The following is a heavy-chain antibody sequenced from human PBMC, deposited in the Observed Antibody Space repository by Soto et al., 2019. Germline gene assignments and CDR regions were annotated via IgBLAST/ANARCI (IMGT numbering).Heavy chain of an antibody. CDR2: IYYSGST. V-gene: IGHV4-31*03. J-gene: IGHJ4*02. CDR1: GGSISSGGYY. Sequence: QVQLQESGPGLVKPSQTLSLTCTVSGGSISSGGYYWSWIRQHPGKGLEWIGYIYYSGSTYYNPSIKSRVTISVDTSKNQFSLKLSSVTAADTAVYYCARTTYYDFWSGYYPRGYFDYWGQGTLVTVSS. D-gene: IGHD3-3*01. CDR3: ARTTYYDFWSGYYPRGYFDY.